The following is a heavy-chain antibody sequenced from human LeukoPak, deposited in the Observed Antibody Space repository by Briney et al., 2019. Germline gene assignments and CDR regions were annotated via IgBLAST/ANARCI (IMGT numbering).Heavy chain of an antibody. Sequence: AGSLRLSCAASGFTFSSYAMSWVRQAPGKGLEWVSAISGSGGSTYYAGSVKGRFTISRDNSKNTLYLQMNSLRAEDTAVYYCAKDRGWSAVYFDYWGPGPLVTVSS. J-gene: IGHJ4*02. D-gene: IGHD2-2*01. CDR1: GFTFSSYA. V-gene: IGHV3-23*01. CDR2: ISGSGGST. CDR3: AKDRGWSAVYFDY.